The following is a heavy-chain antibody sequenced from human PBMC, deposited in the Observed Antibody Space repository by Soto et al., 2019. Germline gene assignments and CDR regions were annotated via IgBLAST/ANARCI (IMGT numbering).Heavy chain of an antibody. J-gene: IGHJ5*02. CDR2: IYYSGST. D-gene: IGHD6-6*01. CDR1: GGSISSYD. V-gene: IGHV4-59*08. CDR3: ARQVSAAPPVPTRSNWFDP. Sequence: SETLSLTCTVSGGSISSYDWSWIRQPPGKGLEWIGYIYYSGSTNYNPSLKSRVTISVDTSKNQFSLKLSSVTAADTAVYYCARQVSAAPPVPTRSNWFDPWGQGTLVTVSS.